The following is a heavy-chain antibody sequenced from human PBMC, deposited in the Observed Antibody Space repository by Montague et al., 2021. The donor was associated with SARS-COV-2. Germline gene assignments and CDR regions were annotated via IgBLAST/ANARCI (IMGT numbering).Heavy chain of an antibody. Sequence: SETLSLTCTASSDSFSSSDWWSWVRQPPGKGLDWIGEISHGGTTNYKSSLKSRVTMSIDKSKNQFSLKLTSVTAADTAVYYCAREAKAVSGRLDSWGQGTLVTASS. D-gene: IGHD6-19*01. CDR3: AREAKAVSGRLDS. CDR1: SDSFSSSDW. V-gene: IGHV4-4*02. J-gene: IGHJ4*02. CDR2: ISHGGTT.